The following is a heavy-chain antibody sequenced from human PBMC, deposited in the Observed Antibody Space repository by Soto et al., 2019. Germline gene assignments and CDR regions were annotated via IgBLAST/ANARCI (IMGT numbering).Heavy chain of an antibody. CDR2: IYHSGST. CDR3: AKEYDSSGYYPDY. D-gene: IGHD3-22*01. Sequence: PSETLSLTCAVSGGSISSGGYCWSWIRQPPGKGLEWIGYIYHSGSTYYNPSLKSRVTISVHTLYLQMSSLRAEDTALYYCAKEYDSSGYYPDYWGQGTLVTVSS. J-gene: IGHJ4*02. CDR1: GGSISSGGYC. V-gene: IGHV4-30-2*01.